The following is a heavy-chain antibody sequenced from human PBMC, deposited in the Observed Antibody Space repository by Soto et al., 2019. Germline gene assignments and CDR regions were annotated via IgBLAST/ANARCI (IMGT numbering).Heavy chain of an antibody. CDR3: ARGXRDLAAAHGWYFDL. V-gene: IGHV1-18*01. D-gene: IGHD6-13*01. CDR1: GYTFTSYG. J-gene: IGHJ2*01. Sequence: ASVKVSCKASGYTFTSYGISWVRQAPGQGLEWMGWISAYNGNTNYAQKLQGRVTMTTDTSTSTAYMELRSLRSDDTAVYYCARGXRDLAAAHGWYFDLWGRGTLVTVSS. CDR2: ISAYNGNT.